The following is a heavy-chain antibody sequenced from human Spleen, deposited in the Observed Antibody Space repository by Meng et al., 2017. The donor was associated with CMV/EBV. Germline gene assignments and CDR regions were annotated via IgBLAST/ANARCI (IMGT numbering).Heavy chain of an antibody. CDR3: AREVIRGGNSSPYFDY. J-gene: IGHJ4*02. Sequence: ASVKVSCKASGYTFTSYGISWLRQAPGQGLEWMGWINPNSGGTNYAQKFQGRVTMTRDTSISTAYMELSRLRSDDTAVYYCAREVIRGGNSSPYFDYWGQGTLVTVSS. CDR1: GYTFTSYG. D-gene: IGHD4-23*01. V-gene: IGHV1-2*02. CDR2: INPNSGGT.